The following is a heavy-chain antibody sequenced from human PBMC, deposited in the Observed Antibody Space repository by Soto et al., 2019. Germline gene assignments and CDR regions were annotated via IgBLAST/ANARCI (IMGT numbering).Heavy chain of an antibody. Sequence: SETLSLTCSVSGDSIDNTVFFWNWIRQHPEKGLEWIGYISSTGKPYYTPSLKSRVTMSLDTSMNQFSLNLTSVTAADTAVYFCARHLSGDYPNSNWFDPWGQGTLVTVSS. CDR1: GDSIDNTVFF. V-gene: IGHV4-31*03. D-gene: IGHD4-17*01. J-gene: IGHJ5*02. CDR2: ISSTGKP. CDR3: ARHLSGDYPNSNWFDP.